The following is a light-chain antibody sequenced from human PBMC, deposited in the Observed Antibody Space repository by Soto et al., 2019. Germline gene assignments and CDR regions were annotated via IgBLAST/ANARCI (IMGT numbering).Light chain of an antibody. V-gene: IGKV3-20*01. Sequence: EIVMTQSPDTLSVSPGERATLTCRAGQGVTTNFAWYRQKSGQSPRLLLYGASSRATGIPDRFTGSGSGTDFTLTISRLEPEDFAVYYCQQYDTFGQGTKWIS. J-gene: IGKJ2*01. CDR3: QQYDT. CDR1: QGVTTN. CDR2: GAS.